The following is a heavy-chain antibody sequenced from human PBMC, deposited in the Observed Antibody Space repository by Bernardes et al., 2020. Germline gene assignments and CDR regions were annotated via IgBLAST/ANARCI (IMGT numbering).Heavy chain of an antibody. D-gene: IGHD4-4*01. V-gene: IGHV3-11*06. CDR3: ARGGGSNYFDY. CDR2: ISSSSTYT. CDR1: GFTFSDYY. Sequence: GGSLRLSCADSGFTFSDYYMSWIRQAPGKGLEWVSYISSSSTYTKYADSVKGRFTISRDNAKNSLYLQMNSLRAEDTAVYYCARGGGSNYFDYWGQGTLATVSS. J-gene: IGHJ4*02.